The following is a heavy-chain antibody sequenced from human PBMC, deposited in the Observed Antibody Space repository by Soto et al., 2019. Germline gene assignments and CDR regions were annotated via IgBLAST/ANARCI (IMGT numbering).Heavy chain of an antibody. CDR2: IYYSGST. Sequence: QVQLQESGPGLVKPSQTLSLTFTVSGGSISSGGYYWSWIRQHPGKGLEWIGYIYYSGSTYYNPSLKSRVTISVDTSKNQFSLKLSSVTAADTAVYYCARGLAATLVRGMDVWGQGTTVTVSS. CDR1: GGSISSGGYY. D-gene: IGHD6-25*01. CDR3: ARGLAATLVRGMDV. J-gene: IGHJ6*02. V-gene: IGHV4-31*03.